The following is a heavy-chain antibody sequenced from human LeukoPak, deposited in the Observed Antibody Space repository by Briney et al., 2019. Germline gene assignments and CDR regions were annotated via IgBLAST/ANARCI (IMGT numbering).Heavy chain of an antibody. CDR1: GYTFTSYG. CDR3: ARDAKVEMATIRAFDI. J-gene: IGHJ3*02. CDR2: ISAYNGNT. V-gene: IGHV1-18*01. Sequence: ASVKVSCKASGYTFTSYGISWVRQAPGQGLEWMGWISAYNGNTNYAQKLRGRVTMTTDTSTSTAYMELRSLRSDDTAVYYCARDAKVEMATIRAFDIGVQGTMVTVSS. D-gene: IGHD5-24*01.